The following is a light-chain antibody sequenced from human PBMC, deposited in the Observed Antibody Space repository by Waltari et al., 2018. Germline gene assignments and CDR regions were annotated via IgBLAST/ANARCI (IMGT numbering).Light chain of an antibody. Sequence: IQLTQSPSSLSASVGDRVTITCRAIQDTKNYLAWYQQKPGKAPKLLIHSASTLQGGAPSRCSGSGSGTDYNLTISRLQPEDFGSYYGQQRKGYPINFSQGTRLEIK. CDR3: QQRKGYPIN. CDR2: SAS. J-gene: IGKJ5*01. CDR1: QDTKNY. V-gene: IGKV1-9*01.